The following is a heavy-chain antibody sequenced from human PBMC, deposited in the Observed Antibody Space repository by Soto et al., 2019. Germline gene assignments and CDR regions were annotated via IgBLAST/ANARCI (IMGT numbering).Heavy chain of an antibody. J-gene: IGHJ5*02. Sequence: PGESLKISCNGSGCTLSGQWIGWVRHTPDKGLEWIGFVFLGDSDARYSPAFQGQVAMSADRSGTYLQWSSLKASDTGIYYCARRRGRCSDGVCYSWWFDPWGQGTRVTVSS. CDR3: ARRRGRCSDGVCYSWWFDP. CDR2: VFLGDSDA. D-gene: IGHD2-8*01. V-gene: IGHV5-51*01. CDR1: GCTLSGQW.